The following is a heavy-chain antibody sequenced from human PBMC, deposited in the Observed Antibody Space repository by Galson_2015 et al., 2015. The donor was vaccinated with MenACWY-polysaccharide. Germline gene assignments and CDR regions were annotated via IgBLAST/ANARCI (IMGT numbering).Heavy chain of an antibody. Sequence: LRLSCAASGFTFSHYAMSWVRQAPGKGLEWVSTLTGSGDTTYYADSVKSRFTISRDNSKKTLYLQMSSLRADDTAVYYCAKGGGYSGYEDVDYWGQGTLVTVSS. CDR2: LTGSGDTT. D-gene: IGHD5-12*01. V-gene: IGHV3-23*01. CDR1: GFTFSHYA. CDR3: AKGGGYSGYEDVDY. J-gene: IGHJ4*02.